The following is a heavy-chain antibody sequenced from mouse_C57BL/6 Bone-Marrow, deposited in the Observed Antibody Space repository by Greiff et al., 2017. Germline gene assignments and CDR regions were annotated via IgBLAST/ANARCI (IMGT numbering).Heavy chain of an antibody. CDR3: ARRGYGSSYWYFDV. CDR1: GYTFTSYG. Sequence: QVQLQQSGAELARPGASVKLSCKASGYTFTSYGISWVKQRTGQGLEWIGEIYPRSGTTYYNAKFKGKATLTADKSSSTAYMELRSLTSEDSAVYFGARRGYGSSYWYFDVWGTGTTVTVSS. V-gene: IGHV1-81*01. D-gene: IGHD1-1*01. J-gene: IGHJ1*03. CDR2: IYPRSGTT.